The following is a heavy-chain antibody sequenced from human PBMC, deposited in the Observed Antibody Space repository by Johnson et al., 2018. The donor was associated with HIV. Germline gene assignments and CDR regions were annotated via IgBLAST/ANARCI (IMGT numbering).Heavy chain of an antibody. J-gene: IGHJ3*02. CDR3: ARVPGRAVAAGGAFDI. D-gene: IGHD6-19*01. CDR1: GFAFDDYG. CDR2: IYSGGST. Sequence: VQLVESGGGVVRPGGSLRLSCAASGFAFDDYGMSWVRQAPGKGLEWVSVIYSGGSTYYADSVKGRFTISRDNSKNTLYLQMNSLRAEDTAVYYCARVPGRAVAAGGAFDIWGQGTMVTVSS. V-gene: IGHV3-66*01.